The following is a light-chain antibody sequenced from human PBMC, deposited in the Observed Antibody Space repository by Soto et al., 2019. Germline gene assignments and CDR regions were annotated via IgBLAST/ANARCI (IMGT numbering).Light chain of an antibody. CDR3: QQYNSYSPT. CDR1: QSISSW. Sequence: DIQMTQSPSTLSASVGDRVTITCRASQSISSWLAWYQQKPGKAPKLLIYDASSLESGVPSRFSGSGSGTEFTLTISGLQPGDSATYYCQQYNSYSPTFGQGTRWIS. J-gene: IGKJ1*01. V-gene: IGKV1-5*01. CDR2: DAS.